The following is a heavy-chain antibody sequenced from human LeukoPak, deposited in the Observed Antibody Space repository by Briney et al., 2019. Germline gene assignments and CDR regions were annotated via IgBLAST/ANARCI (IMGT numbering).Heavy chain of an antibody. CDR1: GFTFSNAW. CDR3: TTGPYYYDSSEPFDY. CDR2: IKSKTDGGTT. V-gene: IGHV3-15*01. D-gene: IGHD3-22*01. J-gene: IGHJ4*02. Sequence: GGSLRLSCAASGFTFSNAWMSWVRQAPGKGLEWVGRIKSKTDGGTTDYAAPVTGRFTISRDDSKNTLYLQMNSLKTEDTAVYNCTTGPYYYDSSEPFDYWGQGTLVTVSS.